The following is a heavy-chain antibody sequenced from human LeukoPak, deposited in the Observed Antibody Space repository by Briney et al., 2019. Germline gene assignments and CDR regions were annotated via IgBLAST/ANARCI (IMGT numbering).Heavy chain of an antibody. CDR2: ISSSSSYI. Sequence: GGSLRLSCAASGFTFSSYSMNWVRQAPGKGLEWVSSISSSSSYIYYADSVKGRFTISRDNAKNSLYLQMNSLRAEDTAVYYCARGAAYYDFWSGYKEVFDIWGQGTMVTVSS. J-gene: IGHJ3*02. CDR3: ARGAAYYDFWSGYKEVFDI. V-gene: IGHV3-21*01. D-gene: IGHD3-3*01. CDR1: GFTFSSYS.